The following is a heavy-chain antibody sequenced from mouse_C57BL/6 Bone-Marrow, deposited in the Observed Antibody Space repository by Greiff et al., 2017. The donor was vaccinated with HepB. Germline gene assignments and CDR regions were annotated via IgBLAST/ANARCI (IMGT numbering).Heavy chain of an antibody. CDR2: IDPSDSYT. V-gene: IGHV1-69*01. CDR3: ARERALPYPAWFAY. CDR1: GYTFTSYW. J-gene: IGHJ3*01. Sequence: QVQLQQPGAELVMPGASVKLSCKASGYTFTSYWMHWVKQRPGQGLEWIGEIDPSDSYTNDNQKFKGKSTLTVDKSSSTAYMQLSSLTSEESAVSYCARERALPYPAWFAYWGQGTLVTVSA. D-gene: IGHD3-3*01.